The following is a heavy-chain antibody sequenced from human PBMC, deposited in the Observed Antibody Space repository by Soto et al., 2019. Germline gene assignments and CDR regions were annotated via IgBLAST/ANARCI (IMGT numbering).Heavy chain of an antibody. Sequence: ASVKVSCKASGYTFTGYYMHWVRQAPGQGLGWVGWINPNSGGTNYAQKFQGRVTMTRDTSISTAYMELSRLRSDDTAVYYCARGVGPDCTNGVCALYYYYYYGMDVWGQGTTVTVSS. CDR3: ARGVGPDCTNGVCALYYYYYYGMDV. J-gene: IGHJ6*02. CDR1: GYTFTGYY. CDR2: INPNSGGT. V-gene: IGHV1-2*02. D-gene: IGHD2-8*01.